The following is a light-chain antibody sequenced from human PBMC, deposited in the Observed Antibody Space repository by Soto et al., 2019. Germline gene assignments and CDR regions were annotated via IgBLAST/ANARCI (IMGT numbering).Light chain of an antibody. CDR3: AAWDDSLSGVV. V-gene: IGLV1-47*01. CDR1: ISNLGSNF. CDR2: RND. J-gene: IGLJ3*02. Sequence: QSVLTQPNSASGTPGQRVTISCSGSISNLGSNFVFWYQQLPGAAPKLLISRNDQRPSGVPDRFSGSKSGTSASLAISGLRSEDEADYHCAAWDDSLSGVVFGGGTKLTVL.